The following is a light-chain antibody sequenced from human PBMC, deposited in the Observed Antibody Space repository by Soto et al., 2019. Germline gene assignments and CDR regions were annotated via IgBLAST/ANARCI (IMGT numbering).Light chain of an antibody. Sequence: EIVLTQSPGTLSLSPGERATLSCRASQSVSSSFLAWYQQQPGQAPRLLIYGASSRATGIPDRFSGSGSGTAFPLTISRLEPEDFAVYYCQQYGRSPWTFGQGTKVEI. CDR1: QSVSSSF. CDR2: GAS. V-gene: IGKV3-20*01. CDR3: QQYGRSPWT. J-gene: IGKJ1*01.